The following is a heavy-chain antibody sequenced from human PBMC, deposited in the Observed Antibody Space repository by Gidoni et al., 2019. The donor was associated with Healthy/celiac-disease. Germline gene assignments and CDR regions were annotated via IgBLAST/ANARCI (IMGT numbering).Heavy chain of an antibody. Sequence: QVQLVQSGAEVKKPGAAVKVSCKASGYTVTGYYMHWVRQAPGKGLEWMGWSNPNSGGTNYAQKFQGWVPMPRDTSISPASMELSRLSSDATAVYYCARGVGSSSIFDWFDPWGQGTLVTVSS. CDR2: SNPNSGGT. D-gene: IGHD6-13*01. J-gene: IGHJ5*02. CDR1: GYTVTGYY. CDR3: ARGVGSSSIFDWFDP. V-gene: IGHV1-2*04.